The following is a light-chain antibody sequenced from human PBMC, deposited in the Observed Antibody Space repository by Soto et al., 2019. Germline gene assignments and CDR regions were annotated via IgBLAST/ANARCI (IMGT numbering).Light chain of an antibody. V-gene: IGKV3-20*01. CDR2: GAS. CDR1: QSVSSNY. Sequence: ETVLTQSPGTLSLSPGERATLSCRASQSVSSNYLAWYQQKPGQAPRLLMYGASTRATGIPDRFSGSGSGTDFTLTISILEPEDFAVYYCQHFGRSPPSWTFGQGTKVEIK. J-gene: IGKJ1*01. CDR3: QHFGRSPPSWT.